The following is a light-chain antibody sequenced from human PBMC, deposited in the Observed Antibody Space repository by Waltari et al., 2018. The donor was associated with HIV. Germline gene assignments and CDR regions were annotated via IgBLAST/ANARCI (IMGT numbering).Light chain of an antibody. J-gene: IGKJ2*01. CDR1: QSDWETSNNKKL. CDR3: QQYYSAPFT. CDR2: CAS. Sequence: DIVMTQSPDSLAVSLGQRATINCKSSQSDWETSNNKKLVAWYQQKPGQPPNLLIYCASTRESGVPDRFSVSGSGSDFTLTFDCLQSEDVAVYYCQQYYSAPFTFGQGTKLE. V-gene: IGKV4-1*01.